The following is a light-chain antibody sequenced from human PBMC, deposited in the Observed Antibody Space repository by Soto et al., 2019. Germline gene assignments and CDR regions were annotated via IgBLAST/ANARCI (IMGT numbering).Light chain of an antibody. CDR2: EVS. J-gene: IGLJ2*01. V-gene: IGLV2-14*01. CDR1: SSDVGGYKY. Sequence: QLVLTQPASVSGSHGQSITISCTGTSSDVGGYKYVSWYQQHPGKVPKLFIYEVSNRPSGVSNRFSGSKSGNTASLTISGLQAEDEAEYYCSSYTRSTTLNVLFGGGTKLTVL. CDR3: SSYTRSTTLNVL.